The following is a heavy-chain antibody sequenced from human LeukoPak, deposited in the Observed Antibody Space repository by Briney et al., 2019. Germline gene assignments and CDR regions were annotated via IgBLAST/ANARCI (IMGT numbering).Heavy chain of an antibody. Sequence: GGSLRLSCAASGFTFSNACMSWVRQAPGRGLEWVGRIKSKTDDGTTDYAAPVKGRFSISRDDSKNTLYPQMNSLKTEDTAVYYCTTETGKWLRFLARESRYNYYYYMDVWGKGTTVTISS. J-gene: IGHJ6*03. CDR1: GFTFSNAC. V-gene: IGHV3-15*01. CDR3: TTETGKWLRFLARESRYNYYYYMDV. CDR2: IKSKTDDGTT. D-gene: IGHD5-12*01.